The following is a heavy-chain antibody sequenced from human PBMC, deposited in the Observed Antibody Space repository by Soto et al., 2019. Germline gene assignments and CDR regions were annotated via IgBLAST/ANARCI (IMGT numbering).Heavy chain of an antibody. CDR3: ARGGITIFGVVIINDYYYGMDV. V-gene: IGHV1-69*02. D-gene: IGHD3-3*01. CDR2: IIPILGIA. CDR1: GGTFSSYT. J-gene: IGHJ6*02. Sequence: GASVKVSCKASGGTFSSYTISWVRQAPGQGLEWMGRIIPILGIANYAQKFQGRVTITADKSTSTAYMELSSLRSEDTAVYYCARGGITIFGVVIINDYYYGMDVWGQGTTVTVSS.